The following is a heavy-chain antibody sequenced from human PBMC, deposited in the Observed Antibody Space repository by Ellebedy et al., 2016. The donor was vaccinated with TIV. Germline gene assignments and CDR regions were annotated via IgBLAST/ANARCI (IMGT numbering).Heavy chain of an antibody. CDR3: AREMDCSGGSCYELDY. D-gene: IGHD2-15*01. CDR1: GFTFSSYS. J-gene: IGHJ4*02. Sequence: GESLKISCAASGFTFSSYSMNWVRQAPGKGLEWVSSISSSSSYIYYADSVKGRFTISRDNAKNSLYLQMNSLRAEDTAVYYCAREMDCSGGSCYELDYWGQGTLVTVSS. CDR2: ISSSSSYI. V-gene: IGHV3-21*01.